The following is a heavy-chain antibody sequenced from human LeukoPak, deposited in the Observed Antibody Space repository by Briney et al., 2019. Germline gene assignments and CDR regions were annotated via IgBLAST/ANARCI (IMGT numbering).Heavy chain of an antibody. Sequence: SVKVSCKASGGTFSSYAISWVRQAPGQGLDWMGGIIPIFGTANYAQKFQGRVTITADESTSTAYMELSSLRSEDTAVYYCARVYYGSGSYPPSHFDYWGQGTLVTVSS. V-gene: IGHV1-69*13. CDR2: IIPIFGTA. J-gene: IGHJ4*02. CDR3: ARVYYGSGSYPPSHFDY. D-gene: IGHD3-10*01. CDR1: GGTFSSYA.